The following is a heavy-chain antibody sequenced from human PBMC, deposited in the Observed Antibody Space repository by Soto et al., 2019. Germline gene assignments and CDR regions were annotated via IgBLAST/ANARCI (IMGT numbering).Heavy chain of an antibody. Sequence: QVQLVQSGAEVKKHGASVKVSCKASGDTFSSYGISWVRQAPGQGLEWMGWISAYHGNTIYTQKLQGRVTMTTDTSTSTAYMEVRSRRSDDPAGYYCARECPYSSMCPDGFEIWGQGTMVTVSS. CDR3: ARECPYSSMCPDGFEI. D-gene: IGHD6-13*01. J-gene: IGHJ3*02. V-gene: IGHV1-18*01. CDR1: GDTFSSYG. CDR2: ISAYHGNT.